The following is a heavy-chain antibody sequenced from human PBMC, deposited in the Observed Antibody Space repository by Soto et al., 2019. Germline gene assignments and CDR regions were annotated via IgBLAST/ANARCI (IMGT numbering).Heavy chain of an antibody. J-gene: IGHJ4*02. CDR1: GGSISSYY. Sequence: PSETLSLTCTVSGGSISSYYWSWIRQPPGKGLEWIGYIHYTGSSNYNPSLKSRVSISVDTSKNQLSLKLSSVTAADTAVYYCARARATIAAAAIFDCWGQGTLVTVSS. CDR2: IHYTGSS. CDR3: ARARATIAAAAIFDC. D-gene: IGHD6-13*01. V-gene: IGHV4-59*08.